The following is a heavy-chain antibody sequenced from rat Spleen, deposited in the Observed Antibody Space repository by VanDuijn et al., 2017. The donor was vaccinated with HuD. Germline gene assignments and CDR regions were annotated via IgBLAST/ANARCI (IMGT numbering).Heavy chain of an antibody. CDR1: GFTFSNYY. V-gene: IGHV5-27*01. CDR2: ITNSGGST. Sequence: EVQLVESGGGLVQPGGSLKLSCAASGFTFSNYYMAWVRQAPTKGLEWVASITNSGGSTYYRDSVKGRFTVSRDNAKSTLYLQMDSLRSEDTATYYCATDTFYDGTYYPGGFDYWGQGVMVTVSS. J-gene: IGHJ2*01. D-gene: IGHD1-12*02. CDR3: ATDTFYDGTYYPGGFDY.